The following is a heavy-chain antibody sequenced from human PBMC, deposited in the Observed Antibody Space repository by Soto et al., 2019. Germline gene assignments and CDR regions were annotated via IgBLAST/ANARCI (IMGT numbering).Heavy chain of an antibody. J-gene: IGHJ4*02. V-gene: IGHV3-30-3*01. CDR2: ISYDGSNK. CDR3: AKAPNLLYYYDSSGYYDY. CDR1: GFTFSSYA. D-gene: IGHD3-22*01. Sequence: GGSLRLSCAASGFTFSSYAMHWVRQAPGKGLEWVAVISYDGSNKYYADSVKGRFTISRDNSKNTLYLQMNSLRAEDTAVYYCAKAPNLLYYYDSSGYYDYWGQGTLVTVSS.